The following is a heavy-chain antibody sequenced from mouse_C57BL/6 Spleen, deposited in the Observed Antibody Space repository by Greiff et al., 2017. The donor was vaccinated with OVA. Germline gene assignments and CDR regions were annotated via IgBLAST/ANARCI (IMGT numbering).Heavy chain of an antibody. J-gene: IGHJ1*03. CDR1: GYTFTSYW. Sequence: QVQLQQPGAELVMPGASVKLSCKASGYTFTSYWMHWVKQRPGQGLEWIGEIDPSDSYTNYNQKFKGKSTLTVDKSSSTAYMQLSSLTSEDSAVYYCASFITTVAWYFDVWGTGTTVTVSS. CDR3: ASFITTVAWYFDV. D-gene: IGHD1-1*01. V-gene: IGHV1-69*01. CDR2: IDPSDSYT.